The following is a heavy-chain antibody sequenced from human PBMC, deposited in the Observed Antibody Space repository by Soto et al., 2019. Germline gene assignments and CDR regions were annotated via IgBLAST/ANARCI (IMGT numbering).Heavy chain of an antibody. CDR3: ASSGSLAVLGY. V-gene: IGHV4-34*01. Sequence: QVQLQQWGAGLLKPSETLSLTCAVYGGSFSGYYWSWIRQPPGKGLEWIGEINHSGSTNYKPSLKSRVTISVDTSKNQFTLKLSSVTAADTAVYYCASSGSLAVLGYWGQGTLVTVSS. CDR2: INHSGST. D-gene: IGHD3-10*01. J-gene: IGHJ4*02. CDR1: GGSFSGYY.